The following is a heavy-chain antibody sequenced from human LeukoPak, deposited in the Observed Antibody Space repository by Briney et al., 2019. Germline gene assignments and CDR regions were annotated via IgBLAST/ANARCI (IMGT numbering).Heavy chain of an antibody. Sequence: SETLSLTCTVSGDSINSGGYFWSWIRQHPGKGLEWIGYTYYSGSTYYNPSLKSRVTISVDTSKNQFSLKLSSVTAADTAVYYCARVGFHSGSSDWGQGTLVTVSS. D-gene: IGHD1-26*01. J-gene: IGHJ4*02. CDR1: GDSINSGGYF. CDR2: TYYSGST. V-gene: IGHV4-31*03. CDR3: ARVGFHSGSSD.